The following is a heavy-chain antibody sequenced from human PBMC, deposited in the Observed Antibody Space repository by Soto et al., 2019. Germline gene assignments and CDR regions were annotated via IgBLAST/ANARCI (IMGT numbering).Heavy chain of an antibody. V-gene: IGHV4-34*01. D-gene: IGHD6-19*01. Sequence: PSETLSLTCAVYGGSFSGYYWSWIRQPPGKGLEWFGEINHSGSTNYNPSLKSRVTISVDTSKNQFSLKLSSVTTADTAVYYCAGAVAGYYYYGMDVWGQGTTVTVSS. CDR1: GGSFSGYY. J-gene: IGHJ6*02. CDR2: INHSGST. CDR3: AGAVAGYYYYGMDV.